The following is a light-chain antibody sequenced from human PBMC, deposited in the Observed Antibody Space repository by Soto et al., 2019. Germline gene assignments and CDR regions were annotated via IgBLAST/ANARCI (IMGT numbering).Light chain of an antibody. CDR1: SSNIGAGYD. J-gene: IGLJ2*01. CDR3: QSYDSSLSGVV. CDR2: GNS. Sequence: QSVLTQPPSVYGAPGQRVTISCTGSSSNIGAGYDVHWYQQITGTAPKLLIYGNSNRPSGVPDRFSGSKSGTSASLAITGLQAEDEADYYCQSYDSSLSGVVFGGGTKLTVL. V-gene: IGLV1-40*01.